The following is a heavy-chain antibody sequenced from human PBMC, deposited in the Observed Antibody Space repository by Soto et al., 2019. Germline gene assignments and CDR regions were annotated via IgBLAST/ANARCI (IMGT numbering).Heavy chain of an antibody. CDR3: ARDQYDILTGYSFDALDI. CDR2: IKQDGSEK. CDR1: GFTFSSYW. V-gene: IGHV3-7*05. J-gene: IGHJ3*02. D-gene: IGHD3-9*01. Sequence: GGSLRLSCAASGFTFSSYWMSWVRQAPGKGLEWVANIKQDGSEKYYVDSVKGRFTISRDNAKNSLYLQMNSLRAEDTAVYYCARDQYDILTGYSFDALDIWGQGTMVTVSS.